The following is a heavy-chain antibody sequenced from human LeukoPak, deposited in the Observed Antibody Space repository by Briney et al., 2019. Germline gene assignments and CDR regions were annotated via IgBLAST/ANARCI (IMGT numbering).Heavy chain of an antibody. D-gene: IGHD3-22*01. J-gene: IGHJ4*02. CDR3: AKGPDRSGLYSLDY. V-gene: IGHV3-30*18. CDR1: KFTFASYD. CDR2: ISYDENDK. Sequence: GGSQRPSCAASKFTFASYDMHWGRQAPGKGLEWVAVISYDENDKYYADSVKGRFTISRDNAKNTLYLQMNSLRSEDTAVYYCAKGPDRSGLYSLDYWGQGTLVTVSS.